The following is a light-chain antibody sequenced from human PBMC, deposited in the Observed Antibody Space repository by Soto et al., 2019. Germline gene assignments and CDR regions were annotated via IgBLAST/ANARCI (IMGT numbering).Light chain of an antibody. Sequence: QSVLTQPPSVSGAPGQRVTISCTGTSSNIGAGFDVHWYQQLPGTAPKLLIFGNSNRPSGVPDRFSGSKPATSASLAITGLQAADEADYYCQSYDSSLTAVFGTGTKSPS. CDR3: QSYDSSLTAV. CDR1: SSNIGAGFD. V-gene: IGLV1-40*01. CDR2: GNS. J-gene: IGLJ1*01.